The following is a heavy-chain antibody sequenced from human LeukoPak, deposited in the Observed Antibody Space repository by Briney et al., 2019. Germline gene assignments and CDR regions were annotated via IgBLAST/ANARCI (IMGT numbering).Heavy chain of an antibody. Sequence: GASLRLSCAASGFTFSYYWMHWVRQAPGKGLVSVSRINSDGSTTSYADSVKGRLTISRENAKNSLYLQMNSLRAGDTAVYYCARGLAAANTDFDYWGQGTLVTVSS. J-gene: IGHJ4*02. CDR1: GFTFSYYW. CDR2: INSDGSTT. D-gene: IGHD6-13*01. V-gene: IGHV3-74*01. CDR3: ARGLAAANTDFDY.